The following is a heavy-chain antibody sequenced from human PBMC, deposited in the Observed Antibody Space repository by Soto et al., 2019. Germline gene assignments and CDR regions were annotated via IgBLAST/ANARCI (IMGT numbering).Heavy chain of an antibody. Sequence: PGGSLRLSCAASGFTFSSYAMSWVRQAPGKGLEWVSAISGSGGSTYYADSVKGRFTISRDNSKNTLYLQMNSLRAEDTAVYYCAKEYLDSSSWYREFDYWGQGTLVTVSS. D-gene: IGHD6-13*01. CDR3: AKEYLDSSSWYREFDY. CDR1: GFTFSSYA. V-gene: IGHV3-23*01. CDR2: ISGSGGST. J-gene: IGHJ4*02.